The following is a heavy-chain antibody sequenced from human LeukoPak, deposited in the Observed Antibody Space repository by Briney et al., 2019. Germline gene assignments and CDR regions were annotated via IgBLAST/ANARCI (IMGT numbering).Heavy chain of an antibody. CDR1: EFTFSDYY. CDR2: ISSSGNII. CDR3: ASDFQLGATAHFDY. Sequence: GGSLRLSCAASEFTFSDYYMSWIRQAPGRGLEWVSYISSSGNIIYYADSVKGRFTISRDNAKNSLYLQMNSLRAEDTAVYYCASDFQLGATAHFDYWGQGTLVTVSS. J-gene: IGHJ4*02. V-gene: IGHV3-11*01. D-gene: IGHD1-26*01.